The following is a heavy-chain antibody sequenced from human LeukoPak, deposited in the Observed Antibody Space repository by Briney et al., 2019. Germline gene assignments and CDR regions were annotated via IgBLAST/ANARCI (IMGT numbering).Heavy chain of an antibody. J-gene: IGHJ4*02. CDR3: VKDLYSSLIELDY. V-gene: IGHV3-43*02. D-gene: IGHD6-13*01. CDR1: GFAFDDYA. Sequence: GGSLRLSCAASGFAFDDYAMHWVRQAPGKGLEWVSLISGEGASTYYADSVKGRFTISRDNSKNSLYLQMNGLRTEDTALYYCVKDLYSSLIELDYWGQGTLVTVSS. CDR2: ISGEGAST.